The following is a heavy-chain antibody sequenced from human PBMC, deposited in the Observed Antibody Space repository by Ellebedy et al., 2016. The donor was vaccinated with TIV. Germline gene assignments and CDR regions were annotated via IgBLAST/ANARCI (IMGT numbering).Heavy chain of an antibody. CDR1: GYTFTSYA. J-gene: IGHJ5*02. CDR3: AREIVATSINWFDP. D-gene: IGHD5-12*01. Sequence: ASVKVSXXASGYTFTSYAMHWVRQAPGQMLEWMGWINAGNGNTKYSQKFQGRVTITRDTSASTAYMELSSLRSEDTAVYYCAREIVATSINWFDPWGQGTLVTVSS. V-gene: IGHV1-3*01. CDR2: INAGNGNT.